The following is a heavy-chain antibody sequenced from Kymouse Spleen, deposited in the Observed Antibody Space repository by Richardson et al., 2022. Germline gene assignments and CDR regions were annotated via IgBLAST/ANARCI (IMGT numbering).Heavy chain of an antibody. D-gene: IGHD3-16*02. V-gene: IGHV3-30*18. Sequence: QVQLVESGGGVVQPGRSLRLSCAASGFTFSSYGMHWVRQAPGKGLEWVAVISYDGSNKYYADSVKGRFTISRDNSKNTLYLQMNSLRAEDTAVYYCAKDQGGGPFDYWGQGTLVTVSS. J-gene: IGHJ4*02. CDR1: GFTFSSYG. CDR2: ISYDGSNK. CDR3: AKDQGGGPFDY.